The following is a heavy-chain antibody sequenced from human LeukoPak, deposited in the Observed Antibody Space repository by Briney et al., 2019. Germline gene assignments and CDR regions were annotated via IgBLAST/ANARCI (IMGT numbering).Heavy chain of an antibody. V-gene: IGHV4-59*01. CDR2: IYYSGST. Sequence: PSETLSLTRTVSGGSISSYYWSWIRQPPGKGLEWIGYIYYSGSTNYNPSLKSRVTISVDTSKNQFSLKLSSVTAADTAVYYCARYGDYGRLDYWGQGTLVTVSS. J-gene: IGHJ4*02. D-gene: IGHD4-17*01. CDR1: GGSISSYY. CDR3: ARYGDYGRLDY.